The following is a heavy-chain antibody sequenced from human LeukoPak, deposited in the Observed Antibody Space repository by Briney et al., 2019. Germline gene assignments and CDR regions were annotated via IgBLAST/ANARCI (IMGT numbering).Heavy chain of an antibody. J-gene: IGHJ5*02. CDR1: GGSISSYY. Sequence: ETLSLTCTVSGGSISSYYWSWIRQPPGKGLEWIGYLYYSGSTNYNPSLKSRVTISVDTSKNQFSLKLSSVTAADTAVYYCARRSAVPYNWFDPWGQGTLVTVSS. V-gene: IGHV4-59*08. CDR3: ARRSAVPYNWFDP. CDR2: LYYSGST. D-gene: IGHD6-19*01.